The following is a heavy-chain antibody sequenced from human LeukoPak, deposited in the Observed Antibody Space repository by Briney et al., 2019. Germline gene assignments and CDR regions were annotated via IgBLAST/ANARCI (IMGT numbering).Heavy chain of an antibody. Sequence: GGSLRLSCAASGFTFDDYAMHWVRQAPGKGLEWVSLISGDGGSTYYADSVKGRFTISRDNSKNSLYLQMNSLRTEDTALYYCAKAGSGSYYRNYYYYGMGVWGQGTTVTVSS. CDR3: AKAGSGSYYRNYYYYGMGV. CDR2: ISGDGGST. CDR1: GFTFDDYA. V-gene: IGHV3-43*02. J-gene: IGHJ6*02. D-gene: IGHD3-10*01.